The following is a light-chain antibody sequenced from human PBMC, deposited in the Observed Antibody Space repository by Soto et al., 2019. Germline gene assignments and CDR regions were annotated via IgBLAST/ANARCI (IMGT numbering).Light chain of an antibody. V-gene: IGKV1-39*01. Sequence: DIQMTQSPPPLPPSLGARSTSPARASQSISSYLNWYQQKPGKAPKLLIYAASSLQSGVPSRFSGSGSGTDFTLTISSLQPEDFATYYCQQSYSTPGTFGQGTKVDI. CDR2: AAS. CDR1: QSISSY. CDR3: QQSYSTPGT. J-gene: IGKJ1*01.